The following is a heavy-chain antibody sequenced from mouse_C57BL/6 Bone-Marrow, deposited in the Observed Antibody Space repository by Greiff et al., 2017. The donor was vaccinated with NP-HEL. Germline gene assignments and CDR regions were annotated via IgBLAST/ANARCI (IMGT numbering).Heavy chain of an antibody. J-gene: IGHJ2*01. CDR2: IYPGDGDT. Sequence: LEESGAELVKPGASVKISCKASGYAFSSYWMNWVKQRPGKGLEWIGQIYPGDGDTNYNGKFKGKATLTADKSSSTAYMQLSSLTSEDSAVYFCARSPYYYGSSPYYFDYWGQGTTLTVSS. CDR3: ARSPYYYGSSPYYFDY. V-gene: IGHV1-80*01. D-gene: IGHD1-1*01. CDR1: GYAFSSYW.